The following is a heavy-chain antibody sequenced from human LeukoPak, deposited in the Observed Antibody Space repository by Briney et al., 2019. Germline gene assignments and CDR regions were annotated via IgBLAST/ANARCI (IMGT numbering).Heavy chain of an antibody. CDR1: GGSISSYY. V-gene: IGHV4-59*12. Sequence: SETLSLTCTGSGGSISSYYWSWLRQPPGKGLEWIGYIYYSGCTHYNPSLKSRLTLSVDTSKNQLSLKLSSSAAADPPVFCCARGPSGTPIRTWFDPWGQGALVTVSS. CDR2: IYYSGCT. CDR3: ARGPSGTPIRTWFDP. D-gene: IGHD1-1*01. J-gene: IGHJ5*02.